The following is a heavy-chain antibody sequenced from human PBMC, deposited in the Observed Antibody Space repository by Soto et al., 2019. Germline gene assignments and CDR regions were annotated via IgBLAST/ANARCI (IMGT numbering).Heavy chain of an antibody. D-gene: IGHD6-19*01. J-gene: IGHJ6*02. CDR1: GYSFTSYW. V-gene: IGHV5-51*01. CDR3: ARQSPGIAVAGCLNGMDV. Sequence: EVQLVQSGAEVKKPGESLKISCKGSGYSFTSYWIGWVRQMPGKGLEWMGIIYPGDSDTRYSPSFQGQVTISADKSISTAYLQWSSLKASDTAMYYCARQSPGIAVAGCLNGMDVWGQGTTVTVSS. CDR2: IYPGDSDT.